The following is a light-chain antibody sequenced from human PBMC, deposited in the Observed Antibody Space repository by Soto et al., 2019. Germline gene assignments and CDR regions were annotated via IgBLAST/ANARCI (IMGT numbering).Light chain of an antibody. CDR2: GAS. CDR1: QSVSSN. Sequence: EIVMTQSPATLSVSPGERATLSCRASQSVSSNLAWYQQKPGQAPRLLIYGASTRATGIQARFSGSGSGTEFTLTISSLQSEDFAVYYCQQYTNWPPHTFGQGTKLEIK. J-gene: IGKJ2*01. CDR3: QQYTNWPPHT. V-gene: IGKV3-15*01.